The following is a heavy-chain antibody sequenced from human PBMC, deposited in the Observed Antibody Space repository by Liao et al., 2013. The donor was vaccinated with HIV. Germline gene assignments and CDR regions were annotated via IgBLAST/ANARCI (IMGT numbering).Heavy chain of an antibody. CDR1: GGSLSSGTYY. CDR2: IYTSGST. J-gene: IGHJ6*03. Sequence: QVQLQESGPGLVKPSQTLSLTCSVSGGSLSSGTYYWSWIRQPAGKGLEWIGRIYTSGSTNYNPSLKSRVTMSVDTSKNQFSLKLSSVTAADTAVYYCARGREYYYYYMDVWGKGTTVTVSS. V-gene: IGHV4-61*02. D-gene: IGHD1-26*01. CDR3: ARGREYYYYYMDV.